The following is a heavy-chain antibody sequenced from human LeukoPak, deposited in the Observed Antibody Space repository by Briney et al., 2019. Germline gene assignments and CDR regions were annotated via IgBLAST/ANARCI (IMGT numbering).Heavy chain of an antibody. CDR3: AKDRVGRASDFDY. V-gene: IGHV3-23*01. D-gene: IGHD1-26*01. CDR2: ISGSGGSP. CDR1: GFTFSNYA. Sequence: GGSLRLSCAASGFTFSNYAMSWVRQAPGKGLEWVSDISGSGGSPYYADPVKGRFTISRDNSKNTLYLQMNSLRVEDTAVYYCAKDRVGRASDFDYWGQGTLVTVSS. J-gene: IGHJ4*02.